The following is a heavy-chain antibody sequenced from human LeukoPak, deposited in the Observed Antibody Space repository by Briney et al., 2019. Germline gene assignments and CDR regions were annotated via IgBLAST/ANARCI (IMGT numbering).Heavy chain of an antibody. CDR3: AKDLERHIVVVPAALFDY. V-gene: IGHV3-30-3*01. J-gene: IGHJ4*02. CDR1: GFTFSNYA. CDR2: ISYDGSNI. D-gene: IGHD2-2*01. Sequence: GGSLRLSCAASGFTFSNYAIHWVRQAPGKGLEWVSFISYDGSNIYYADSVKGRFTISRDNSKNTLYLQMNSLRAEDTAVYYCAKDLERHIVVVPAALFDYWGQGTLVTVSS.